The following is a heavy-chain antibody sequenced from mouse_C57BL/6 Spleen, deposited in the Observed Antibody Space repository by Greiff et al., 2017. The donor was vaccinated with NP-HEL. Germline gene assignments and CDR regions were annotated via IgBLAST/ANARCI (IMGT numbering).Heavy chain of an antibody. CDR3: ARDRSYPWVAY. CDR2: ISSGSSTN. V-gene: IGHV5-17*01. D-gene: IGHD1-1*01. CDR1: GFTFSDYG. J-gene: IGHJ3*01. Sequence: EVQRVESGGGLVKPGGSLPLSFAASGFTFSDYGMHWVRQAPEKGLEWVAYISSGSSTNDYADTVQGRFTISRDNAKNTLFLQRTSLRSEDTAMYDCARDRSYPWVAYWGQGTLVTVSA.